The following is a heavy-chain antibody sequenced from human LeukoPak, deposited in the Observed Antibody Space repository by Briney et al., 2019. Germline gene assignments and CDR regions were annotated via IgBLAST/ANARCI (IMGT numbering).Heavy chain of an antibody. Sequence: PGGSLRLSCAASGFTFSSYAMSWVRQAPGRGLEWVSGISSTSASTYYIDSVKGRFTISRDNSKNTLYLQMNSLGAEDTAVYYCAKSAVVRGTTGTFDYWGQGTLVTVSS. CDR3: AKSAVVRGTTGTFDY. J-gene: IGHJ4*02. V-gene: IGHV3-23*01. D-gene: IGHD3-10*01. CDR2: ISSTSAST. CDR1: GFTFSSYA.